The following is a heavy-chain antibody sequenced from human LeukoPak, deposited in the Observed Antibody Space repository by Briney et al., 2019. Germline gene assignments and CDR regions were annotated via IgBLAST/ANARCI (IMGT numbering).Heavy chain of an antibody. D-gene: IGHD6-13*01. J-gene: IGHJ4*02. CDR1: GGSISSGTYY. V-gene: IGHV4-61*10. CDR2: IYSSGST. Sequence: SETLSLTCTVSGGSISSGTYYWTWIRQPAGKGLEWIGRIYSSGSTSYNPSLKSRVTISVDTSKNQFSLKLRSVTAADTALYYCARSIPTSSWTDFDYWGQGTLVTVSS. CDR3: ARSIPTSSWTDFDY.